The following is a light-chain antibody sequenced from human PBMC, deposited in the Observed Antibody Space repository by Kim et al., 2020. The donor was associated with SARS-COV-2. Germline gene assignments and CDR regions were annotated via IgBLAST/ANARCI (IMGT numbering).Light chain of an antibody. CDR1: HSIGNR. CDR2: KAF. V-gene: IGKV1-5*03. CDR3: QQYKSFPIT. Sequence: DIQMTQSPSTLSASVGDRVTITCRASHSIGNRVAWYQQKPGKAPKLLMNKAFSLQSWVPSRFSGSGSGTEFTLTISNMQPDDFATYYCQQYKSFPITFGGGTKVDIK. J-gene: IGKJ4*01.